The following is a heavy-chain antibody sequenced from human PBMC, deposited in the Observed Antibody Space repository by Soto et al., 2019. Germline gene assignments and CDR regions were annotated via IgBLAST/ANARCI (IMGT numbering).Heavy chain of an antibody. CDR3: TCHPPRGDYNIYSINY. CDR2: IKDDGSEK. J-gene: IGHJ4*02. Sequence: PAGSLRLSCGASGFTFRRSWMSWVRQAPGTGLEWVGNIKDDGSEKYYVDTVKGRFTISRDNAKNSLFLQMNSLRAEDTAVYFCTCHPPRGDYNIYSINYWGQGTQVTVSS. D-gene: IGHD4-17*01. V-gene: IGHV3-7*03. CDR1: GFTFRRSW.